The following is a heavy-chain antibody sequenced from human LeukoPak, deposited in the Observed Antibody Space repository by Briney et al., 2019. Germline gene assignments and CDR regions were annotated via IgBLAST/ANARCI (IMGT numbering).Heavy chain of an antibody. D-gene: IGHD5-12*01. CDR1: GFTFSNYA. Sequence: GGSLRLSCAASGFTFSNYAMSWVRQAPGKGLQWGSTVSGSGGSTYYADSVKGRFTISRDNSKNTLYLQMNSLRAEDTAGYYCAKGRQGYSGYDYSLGYWGQGTLVTVSS. J-gene: IGHJ4*02. CDR2: VSGSGGST. CDR3: AKGRQGYSGYDYSLGY. V-gene: IGHV3-23*01.